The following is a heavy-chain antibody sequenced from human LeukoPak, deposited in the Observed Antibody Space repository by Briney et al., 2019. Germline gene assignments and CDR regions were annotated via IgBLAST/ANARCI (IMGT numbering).Heavy chain of an antibody. CDR2: INPSGGST. Sequence: GASVKVSCKASGYTFTSYYMHWVRQAPGQGLEWMGIINPSGGSTSYAQKFQGRVTMTRDTSTSTAYMELRSLRSDDTAVYYCARVRGVYYDFWSGYYNERYYFDYWGQGTLVTVSS. V-gene: IGHV1-46*01. J-gene: IGHJ4*02. D-gene: IGHD3-3*01. CDR3: ARVRGVYYDFWSGYYNERYYFDY. CDR1: GYTFTSYY.